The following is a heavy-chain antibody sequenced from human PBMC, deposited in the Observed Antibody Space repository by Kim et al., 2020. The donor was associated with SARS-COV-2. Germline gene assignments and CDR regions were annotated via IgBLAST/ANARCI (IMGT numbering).Heavy chain of an antibody. Sequence: SETLSLTCAVSGGSISSGGYSWSWIRQPPGKGLEWIGYIYHSGSTYYNPSLKSRVTISVDRSKNQFSLKLSSVTAADTAVYYCASIPRIAARRYKPNWGRGTLVTVSS. V-gene: IGHV4-30-2*01. CDR2: IYHSGST. D-gene: IGHD6-6*01. J-gene: IGHJ4*02. CDR1: GGSISSGGYS. CDR3: ASIPRIAARRYKPN.